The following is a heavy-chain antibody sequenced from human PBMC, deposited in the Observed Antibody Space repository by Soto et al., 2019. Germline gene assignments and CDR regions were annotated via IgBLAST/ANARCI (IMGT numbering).Heavy chain of an antibody. Sequence: EMQRAESGGGMVQPGGSLRLSCVASGFTFSSYDMHWVRQAPGKGLEYVSSISSNGGTTCYGNSVKGRFTISRDNSKNTLYLQKGSQRAEDMAVYYCVRRVSGNYDYWGQGTLVTVSS. D-gene: IGHD1-7*01. V-gene: IGHV3-64*01. CDR2: ISSNGGTT. CDR3: VRRVSGNYDY. J-gene: IGHJ4*02. CDR1: GFTFSSYD.